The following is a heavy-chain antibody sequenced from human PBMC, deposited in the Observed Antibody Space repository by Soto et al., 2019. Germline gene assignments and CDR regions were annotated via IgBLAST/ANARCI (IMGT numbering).Heavy chain of an antibody. Sequence: EVQLVESGGGLVQPGRSLRLSCAASGFTFPDYTMHWVRQAPGKGLEWVSGISWNSGSIDYADSVKGRFIISRDDAKNCLYLQMNCLRAEDTAFYYCAKGLYYYQTSGYPHYWGQGTLVTVSS. D-gene: IGHD3-22*01. CDR1: GFTFPDYT. CDR2: ISWNSGSI. CDR3: AKGLYYYQTSGYPHY. J-gene: IGHJ4*02. V-gene: IGHV3-9*01.